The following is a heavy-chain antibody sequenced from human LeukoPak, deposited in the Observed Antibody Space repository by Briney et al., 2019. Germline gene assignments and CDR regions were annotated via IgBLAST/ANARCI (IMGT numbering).Heavy chain of an antibody. V-gene: IGHV3-66*01. Sequence: GGSLRLSCAASGFTVSSNYMSWVRQAPGKGLEWVSVIYSGGSTYYADSVKGRFTISRDNSKNTLYLQVNSLRAEDTAVYYCARDRPYSTDDYWGQGTLVTVSS. D-gene: IGHD6-13*01. CDR2: IYSGGST. CDR3: ARDRPYSTDDY. CDR1: GFTVSSNY. J-gene: IGHJ4*02.